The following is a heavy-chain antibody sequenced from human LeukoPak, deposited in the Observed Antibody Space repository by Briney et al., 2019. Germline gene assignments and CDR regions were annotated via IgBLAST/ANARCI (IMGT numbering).Heavy chain of an antibody. J-gene: IGHJ5*02. D-gene: IGHD5-18*01. CDR1: GFTFSNYW. Sequence: PGGSLRLSCVASGFTFSNYWMNWVRQAPGKGLEWVSSISSSSSYIYYADSVKGRFTISRDNAKNSLYLQMNSLRAEDTAVYYCARDEAMGPWGQGTLVTVSS. CDR3: ARDEAMGP. CDR2: ISSSSSYI. V-gene: IGHV3-21*01.